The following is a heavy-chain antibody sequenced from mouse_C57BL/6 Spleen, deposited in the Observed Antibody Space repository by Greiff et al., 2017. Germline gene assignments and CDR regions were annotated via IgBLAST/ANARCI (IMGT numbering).Heavy chain of an antibody. CDR3: ARTNYYGSSYEWFAY. CDR1: GYAFSSYW. CDR2: IYPGDGDT. J-gene: IGHJ3*01. V-gene: IGHV1-80*01. Sequence: QVQLKQSGAELVKPGASVKISCKASGYAFSSYWMNWVKQRPGKGLEWIGQIYPGDGDTNYNGKFKGKATLTADKSSSTAYMQLSSLTSEDSAVYFCARTNYYGSSYEWFAYWGQGTLVTVSA. D-gene: IGHD1-1*01.